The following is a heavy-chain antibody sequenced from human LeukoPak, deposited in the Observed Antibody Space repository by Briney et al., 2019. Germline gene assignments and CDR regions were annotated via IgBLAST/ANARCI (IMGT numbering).Heavy chain of an antibody. J-gene: IGHJ4*02. D-gene: IGHD3-3*01. CDR3: AKDHYDFWSGYSITYYFDY. Sequence: GGSLRLSCAASGFTFSNYGMHWVRQAPGKGLEWVACIYYDGSNKYYADSVKGRFTISRDNSKNTLALQMNSLRAEDTAVYYCAKDHYDFWSGYSITYYFDYWGQGTLVTVSS. V-gene: IGHV3-30*02. CDR1: GFTFSNYG. CDR2: IYYDGSNK.